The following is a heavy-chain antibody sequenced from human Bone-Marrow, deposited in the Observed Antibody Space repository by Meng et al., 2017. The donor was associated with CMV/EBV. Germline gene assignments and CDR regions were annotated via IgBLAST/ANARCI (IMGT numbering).Heavy chain of an antibody. CDR1: GYTFSTYG. J-gene: IGHJ4*02. V-gene: IGHV1-18*01. CDR2: ISAYNGNT. Sequence: ASVKVSCKASGYTFSTYGISWVRQAPGQGLEWMGWISAYNGNTKYAQKFQGRVTMTTDTSTSTAYMELRRLRSDDTAVYYCARDRYNWDFDYWGQGTLVTVSS. CDR3: ARDRYNWDFDY. D-gene: IGHD1-1*01.